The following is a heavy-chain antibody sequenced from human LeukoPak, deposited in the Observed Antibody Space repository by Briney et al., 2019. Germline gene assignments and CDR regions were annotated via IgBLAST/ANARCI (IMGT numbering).Heavy chain of an antibody. J-gene: IGHJ5*02. CDR1: GYTFTSYD. CDR3: ARVVCSSTSCLYNWLDL. D-gene: IGHD2-2*01. V-gene: IGHV1-8*01. Sequence: ASVKVSCKASGYTFTSYDINWVRHATGQGLEWMGWMNPNSGNTGYAQKFQGRVTMTRNTSISTASMERSSLTSEATAVFYCARVVCSSTSCLYNWLDLWGQGTLVTVSS. CDR2: MNPNSGNT.